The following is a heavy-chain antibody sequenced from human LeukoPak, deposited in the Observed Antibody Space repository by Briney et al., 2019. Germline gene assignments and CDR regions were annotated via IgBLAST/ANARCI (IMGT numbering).Heavy chain of an antibody. Sequence: PGGSLRLSCAASGFTFSGSAMHWVRQASGKGLEWVGRIRSKANSYATAYAASVKGRFTISRDDSKNTAYLQMNSLKTEDTAVYYCTGFSDYYMDVWGKGTTVTVSS. J-gene: IGHJ6*03. CDR1: GFTFSGSA. CDR3: TGFSDYYMDV. CDR2: IRSKANSYAT. V-gene: IGHV3-73*01.